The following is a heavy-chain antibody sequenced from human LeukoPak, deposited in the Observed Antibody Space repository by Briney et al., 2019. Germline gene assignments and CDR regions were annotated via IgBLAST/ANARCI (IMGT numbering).Heavy chain of an antibody. J-gene: IGHJ4*02. CDR3: ARGRDHALDY. V-gene: IGHV3-74*01. Sequence: GGSLRLSCAASGFTFSSSWMYWFRQAPGKGLVWVSQIDRDASGTYSAESVKGRFTISRDNAKNTLYLQMNSLRAEDTAVYCCARGRDHALDYWGQGTLVTVSS. CDR2: IDRDASGT. CDR1: GFTFSSSW. D-gene: IGHD1-14*01.